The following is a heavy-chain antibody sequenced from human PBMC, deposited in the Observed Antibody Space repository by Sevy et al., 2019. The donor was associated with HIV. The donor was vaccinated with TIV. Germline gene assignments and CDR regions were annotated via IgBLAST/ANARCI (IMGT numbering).Heavy chain of an antibody. CDR3: AREDIVLGEGNYYGMDV. D-gene: IGHD2-15*01. J-gene: IGHJ6*02. V-gene: IGHV3-53*01. CDR1: EFTVSSNY. CDR2: IYCGGST. Sequence: GGSLRLSCAASEFTVSSNYMSWVRQAPGKGLEWVSVIYCGGSTYYADSVKGRFTISRDNSQNTVYLQMNSLRAEDTAVYYCAREDIVLGEGNYYGMDVWGQGTTVTVSS.